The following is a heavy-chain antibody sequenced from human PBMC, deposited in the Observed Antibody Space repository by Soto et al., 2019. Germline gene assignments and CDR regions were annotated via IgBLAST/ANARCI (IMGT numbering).Heavy chain of an antibody. J-gene: IGHJ3*02. CDR3: VKEADYYGSGTYYYGAFDI. V-gene: IGHV3-64D*06. D-gene: IGHD3-10*01. CDR2: ISRKGGST. Sequence: GGSLRLSCSASGFTFSDHDMYWVRQAPGEGLEYVSGISRKGGSTYYADSVKGRFTISRDNSKNTLFLQMSSPRAEDTALYYCVKEADYYGSGTYYYGAFDIWGQGTMVTVS. CDR1: GFTFSDHD.